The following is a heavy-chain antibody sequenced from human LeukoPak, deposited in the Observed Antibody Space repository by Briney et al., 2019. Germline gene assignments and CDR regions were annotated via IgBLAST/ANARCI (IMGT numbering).Heavy chain of an antibody. CDR2: IKQDGSEK. Sequence: PGGSLRLSCVASEFTFNNYWMTWVRRAPGKGLEWVANIKQDGSEKYYVDSVKGRFTISRDNAKSSLYLQMNSLRVDDTAVYYCVTNYRWGQGTMVTVSS. D-gene: IGHD5-24*01. CDR1: EFTFNNYW. V-gene: IGHV3-7*01. CDR3: VTNYR. J-gene: IGHJ3*01.